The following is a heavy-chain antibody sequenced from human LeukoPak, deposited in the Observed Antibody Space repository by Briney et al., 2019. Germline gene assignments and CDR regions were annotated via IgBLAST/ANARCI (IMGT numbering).Heavy chain of an antibody. D-gene: IGHD2-2*01. Sequence: GASVKVSCKASGYTFTSYDINWVRQATGQGLEWMGWMNPNSGNTDYPQQFQGRVTMTRNTSISAAYMELSSLRSEDTAVYYCASRQYCSSTSCEGDYYYYYMDVWGKGTTVTVSS. CDR3: ASRQYCSSTSCEGDYYYYYMDV. J-gene: IGHJ6*03. CDR2: MNPNSGNT. V-gene: IGHV1-8*01. CDR1: GYTFTSYD.